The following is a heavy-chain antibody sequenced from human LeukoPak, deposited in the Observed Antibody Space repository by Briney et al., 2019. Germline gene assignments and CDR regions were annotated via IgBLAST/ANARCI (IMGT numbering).Heavy chain of an antibody. V-gene: IGHV4-39*07. CDR2: IYYSGST. J-gene: IGHJ4*02. Sequence: SETLSPTCTVSGGSISSSSYYWGWIRQPPGKGLEWIGSIYYSGSTYYNPSLKSRVTISVDKSKNQFSLKLSSVTAADTAVYYCAAAYDSSGSLDYWGQGTLVTVSS. CDR1: GGSISSSSYY. D-gene: IGHD3-22*01. CDR3: AAAYDSSGSLDY.